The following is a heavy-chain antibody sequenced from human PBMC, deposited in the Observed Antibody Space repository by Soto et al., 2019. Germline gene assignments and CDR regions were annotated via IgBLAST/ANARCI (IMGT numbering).Heavy chain of an antibody. J-gene: IGHJ4*02. V-gene: IGHV4-59*01. Sequence: SETLSLTCTVSGGSISSYYWSWIRQPPGKGLEWIGYIYYSGSTNYNPSLKSRVTISVDTSKNQFSLKLSSVTAADTAVYYCARAWGYCSSTSLRCQYYFDYWGQGTLVTVSS. CDR2: IYYSGST. CDR3: ARAWGYCSSTSLRCQYYFDY. CDR1: GGSISSYY. D-gene: IGHD2-2*01.